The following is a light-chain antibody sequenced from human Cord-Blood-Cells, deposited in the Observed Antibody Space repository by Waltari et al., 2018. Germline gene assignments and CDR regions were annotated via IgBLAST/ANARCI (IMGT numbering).Light chain of an antibody. CDR1: SSDGGGYNY. CDR3: SSYTSSSTLV. J-gene: IGLJ3*02. V-gene: IGLV2-14*01. CDR2: DVI. Sequence: QSALTQPASVSGSPGQSITISCTGTSSDGGGYNYVPWYQQHPGKAPKLMIYDVIKRPSGVSNRFSGSKSGNTASLTISGLQAEDEADYYCSSYTSSSTLVFGGGTKLTVL.